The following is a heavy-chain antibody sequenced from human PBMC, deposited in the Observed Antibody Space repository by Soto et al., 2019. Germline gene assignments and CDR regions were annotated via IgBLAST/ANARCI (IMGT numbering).Heavy chain of an antibody. V-gene: IGHV4-31*03. D-gene: IGHD3-22*01. CDR1: GASIISDGYY. CDR2: IHYSGGATYSP. J-gene: IGHJ5*02. CDR3: ARVPTYYQGSIGYQLFHP. Sequence: SQTLSLTCTVSGASIISDGYYWTWIRQHQGKGLEWLGYIHYSGGATYSPSYNPSLKSRIAISVDTSKRLFSLKLTSVSAADTAVYYCARVPTYYQGSIGYQLFHPWGQGTLVTVSS.